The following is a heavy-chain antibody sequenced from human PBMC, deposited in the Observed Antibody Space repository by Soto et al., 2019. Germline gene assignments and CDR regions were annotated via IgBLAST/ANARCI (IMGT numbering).Heavy chain of an antibody. CDR3: ASLGRNYYNGMDV. CDR2: IDPSGTT. Sequence: QVQLQESGPGLVKPSETLSLTCTVSGASIRTYFWTWIRQSAGEGLEWLGRIDPSGTTTSNPSLKRRLTMSLDTSTNQFSLTLTSVTAADTAVYFCASLGRNYYNGMDVWGQGTTVSVSS. V-gene: IGHV4-4*07. J-gene: IGHJ6*02. CDR1: GASIRTYF.